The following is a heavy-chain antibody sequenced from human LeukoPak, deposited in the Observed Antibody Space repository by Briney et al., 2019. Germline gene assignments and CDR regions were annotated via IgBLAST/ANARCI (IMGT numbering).Heavy chain of an antibody. CDR3: ARGVSTFPDY. CDR1: GGTFSSYA. D-gene: IGHD3-16*01. J-gene: IGHJ4*02. V-gene: IGHV1-69*04. Sequence: GASVTVSCKASGGTFSSYAISWVRQAPGQGLEWMGRIIPILGIANYAQKFQGRVTITADKSTSTAYMELSSLRSEDTAVYYCARGVSTFPDYWGQGTLVTVSS. CDR2: IIPILGIA.